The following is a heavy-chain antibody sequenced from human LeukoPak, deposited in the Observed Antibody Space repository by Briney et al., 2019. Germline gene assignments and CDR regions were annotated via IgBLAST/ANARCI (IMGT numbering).Heavy chain of an antibody. V-gene: IGHV4-59*12. D-gene: IGHD2-15*01. CDR3: ASDPLGHCSCGSCWPDAFDI. CDR2: IYYSGST. J-gene: IGHJ3*02. Sequence: PSETLSLTWTVACGSTSSYYWSWSRQPPEKGLGWSGIIYYSGSTYYSPSLKSRVTISVDTSKSPASLKLSAVTAPDTAVYYCASDPLGHCSCGSCWPDAFDIWGQGTMVTVSS. CDR1: CGSTSSYY.